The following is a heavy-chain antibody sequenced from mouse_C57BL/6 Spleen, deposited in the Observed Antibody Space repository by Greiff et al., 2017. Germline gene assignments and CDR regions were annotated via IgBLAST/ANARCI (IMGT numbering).Heavy chain of an antibody. CDR2: INPNYGTT. CDR1: GYSFTDYN. CDR3: AISGGSSFYAMDY. D-gene: IGHD1-1*01. Sequence: EVQLQESGPELVKPGASVKISCKASGYSFTDYNMNWVKQSKGKSLEWIGVINPNYGTTSYNQKFKGKATLTVDQSSSTAYMQLNSLTSEDSAVYYCAISGGSSFYAMDYWGQGTSVTVSS. V-gene: IGHV1-39*01. J-gene: IGHJ4*01.